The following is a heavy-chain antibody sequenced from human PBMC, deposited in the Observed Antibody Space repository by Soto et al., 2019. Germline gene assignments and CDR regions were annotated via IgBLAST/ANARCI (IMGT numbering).Heavy chain of an antibody. D-gene: IGHD6-25*01. CDR3: ATQIQQRGTDWFDP. CDR1: GGSISSGGYY. Sequence: PSETLSLTCTVSGGSISSGGYYWSWIRQHPGKGLEWIGYIYYSGSTYYNPSLKSRVTISVDTSKNQFSLKLSSVTAADTAVYYCATQIQQRGTDWFDPWGQGTLVTVSS. J-gene: IGHJ5*02. V-gene: IGHV4-31*03. CDR2: IYYSGST.